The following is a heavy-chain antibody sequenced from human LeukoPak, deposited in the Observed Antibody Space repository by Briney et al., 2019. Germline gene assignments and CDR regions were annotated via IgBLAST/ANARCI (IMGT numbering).Heavy chain of an antibody. CDR1: GITFSSYG. Sequence: GGSLRLSCAASGITFSSYGMSWVRQAPGKGLEWVSYISSSGSTIYYADSVKGRFTISRDNAKNSLYLQMNSLRAEDTALYYCARDGMVRGVLDYWGQGTLVTVSS. CDR2: ISSSGSTI. V-gene: IGHV3-48*04. D-gene: IGHD3-10*01. CDR3: ARDGMVRGVLDY. J-gene: IGHJ4*02.